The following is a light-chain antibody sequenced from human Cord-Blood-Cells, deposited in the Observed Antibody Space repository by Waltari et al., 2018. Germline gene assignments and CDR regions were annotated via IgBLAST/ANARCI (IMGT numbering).Light chain of an antibody. CDR3: VLYMGSGISV. CDR1: SGSVSPIYY. CDR2: STN. J-gene: IGLJ3*02. V-gene: IGLV8-61*01. Sequence: QTVVTQEPSFSVSPGGTVTLTCGLSSGSVSPIYYPSWYHQTPGQAPRTLIYSTNTRSSGVPDRFSGSILGNKAALTITGAQADDESDYYCVLYMGSGISVFGGGTKLTVL.